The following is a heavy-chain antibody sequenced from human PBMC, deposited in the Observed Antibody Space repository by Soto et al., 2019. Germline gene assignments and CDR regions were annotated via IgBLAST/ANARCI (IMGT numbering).Heavy chain of an antibody. D-gene: IGHD3-22*01. CDR2: IYQSGST. V-gene: IGHV4-30-2*01. Sequence: SETLSLTCAVYGGSFSGYYWSWIRQPPGKGLEWIGFIYQSGSTYYNPSLKSRVTMSLDRPKNQFSLKLSSVTAADTAVYYCARELLFYDSDGFSWDDAFDIWGQGTMVTVSS. CDR3: ARELLFYDSDGFSWDDAFDI. CDR1: GGSFSGYY. J-gene: IGHJ3*02.